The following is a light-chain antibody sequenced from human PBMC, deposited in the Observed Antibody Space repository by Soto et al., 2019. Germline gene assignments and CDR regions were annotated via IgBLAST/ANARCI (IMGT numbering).Light chain of an antibody. CDR2: GAS. CDR1: QSVSSN. CDR3: QQYGSSPPIT. J-gene: IGKJ5*01. Sequence: EIVVSRSLATLSVHPSERATPSFRASQSVSSNLAWYQQKPGQAHRLLMYGASTRATGIPARFSGSGSGTDFTLTIRRLEPEDFAVYYCQQYGSSPPITFGEGTRLEIK. V-gene: IGKV3-20*01.